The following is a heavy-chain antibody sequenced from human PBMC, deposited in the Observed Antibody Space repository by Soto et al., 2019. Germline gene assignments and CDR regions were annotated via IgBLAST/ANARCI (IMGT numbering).Heavy chain of an antibody. CDR1: GFKFSTYA. D-gene: IGHD3-10*01. Sequence: GGSLRLSCAASGFKFSTYAMSWVRQAPGKGREWVSLISATGGGTYYADSVKGRFTISRDNSHNTPYPQVHSLNAGETAVYYCAKDRRGGGNSDFYFDFWGQGAQVTVSS. CDR2: ISATGGGT. V-gene: IGHV3-23*01. CDR3: AKDRRGGGNSDFYFDF. J-gene: IGHJ4*02.